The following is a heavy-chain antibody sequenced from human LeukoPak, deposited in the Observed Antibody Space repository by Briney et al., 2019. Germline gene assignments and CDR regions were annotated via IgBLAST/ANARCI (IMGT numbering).Heavy chain of an antibody. D-gene: IGHD5-18*01. CDR3: ARARRGYSYGSGFDP. CDR2: INYSGGT. CDR1: GASITNSAYH. J-gene: IGHJ5*02. V-gene: IGHV4-39*07. Sequence: SETLSLTCTVSGASITNSAYHWGWIRQPPGKGLEWIGSINYSGGTHYNPSLKSRVTMSVDTSKNQFSLKLSSVTAADTAVYYCARARRGYSYGSGFDPWGQGTLVTVSS.